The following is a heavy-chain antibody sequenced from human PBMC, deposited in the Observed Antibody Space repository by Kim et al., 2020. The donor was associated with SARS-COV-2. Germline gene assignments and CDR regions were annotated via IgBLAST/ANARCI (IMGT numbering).Heavy chain of an antibody. J-gene: IGHJ6*02. CDR2: ISGSDGNT. V-gene: IGHV3-23*01. CDR3: AKDVLMWFGVLGGGMDV. D-gene: IGHD3-10*01. Sequence: GGSLRLSCAASGFTFSSYAMSRVRQAPGKGLEWVSSISGSDGNTYYAQSVKGRFTISRDNSKNTLYLQIYSLRAEDTAVYYCAKDVLMWFGVLGGGMDVWGQGTTVTVSS. CDR1: GFTFSSYA.